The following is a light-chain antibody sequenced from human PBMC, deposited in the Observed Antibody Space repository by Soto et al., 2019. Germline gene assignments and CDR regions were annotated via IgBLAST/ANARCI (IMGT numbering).Light chain of an antibody. CDR3: QERSNWPST. CDR1: QSVSSY. J-gene: IGKJ4*01. V-gene: IGKV3-11*01. CDR2: DAS. Sequence: EIVLTQSPVTLSLSLGERATVSCRASQSVSSYLAWYQQKPGQAPRLLIYDASNRATGIPARFSGSGSGTDFILTISSLEPEDFAVYYCQERSNWPSTFGGGTKVEIK.